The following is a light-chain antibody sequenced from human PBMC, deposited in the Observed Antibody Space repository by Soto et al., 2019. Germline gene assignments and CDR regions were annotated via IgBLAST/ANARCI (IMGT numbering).Light chain of an antibody. Sequence: QSVLTQPPSVSGAPGQRVTISCTGSSSNIGTGYDVHWYQQFPGTAPKLLIYVNINRPSGVPDRFSGSKSGTSASLAITGLQAEDEGDYYCQSYDSTLSAWVFGGGTKLTVL. CDR1: SSNIGTGYD. CDR2: VNI. V-gene: IGLV1-40*01. CDR3: QSYDSTLSAWV. J-gene: IGLJ3*02.